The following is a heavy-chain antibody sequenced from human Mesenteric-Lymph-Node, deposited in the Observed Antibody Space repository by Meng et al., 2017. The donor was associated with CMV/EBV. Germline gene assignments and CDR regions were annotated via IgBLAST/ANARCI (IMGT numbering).Heavy chain of an antibody. CDR1: NSAA. J-gene: IGHJ5*02. CDR2: TYYRSKWYN. V-gene: IGHV6-1*01. CDR3: ARDPGRITIFGVALESSLDP. Sequence: NSAAWNRIRQSPSRGLEWLERTYYRSKWYNDYAVSVKSQITINPDTSKNQFSLQLNSVTPEDTAVYYCARDPGRITIFGVALESSLDPWGQGTLVTVSS. D-gene: IGHD3-3*01.